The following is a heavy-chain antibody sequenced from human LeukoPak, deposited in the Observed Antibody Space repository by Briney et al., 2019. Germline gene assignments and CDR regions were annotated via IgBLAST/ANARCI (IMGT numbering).Heavy chain of an antibody. J-gene: IGHJ4*02. CDR1: GFTVSSNY. D-gene: IGHD1-26*01. CDR3: ARVTTIGGATFNDY. CDR2: IYSGGST. Sequence: GGSLRLSCAASGFTVSSNYMSWVRQAPGKGLEWVSVIYSGGSTYYADSVKGRFTISRDNSKNTLYLQMNSLRAEDTAVYYCARVTTIGGATFNDYWGQGTLVTVS. V-gene: IGHV3-66*02.